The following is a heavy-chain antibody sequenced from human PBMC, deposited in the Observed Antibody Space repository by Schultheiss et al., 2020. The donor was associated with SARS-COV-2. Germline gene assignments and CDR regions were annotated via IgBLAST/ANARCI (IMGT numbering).Heavy chain of an antibody. CDR3: ARDIAAAGLLDY. V-gene: IGHV4-59*12. D-gene: IGHD6-13*01. Sequence: SETLSLTCTVSGGSISSYHLTWIRQPPGMGLEWIGHIYYTGSTNYNPSLKSRVTISVDTSKNQFSLKLSSVTAADTAVYYCARDIAAAGLLDYWGQGTLVTVSS. J-gene: IGHJ4*02. CDR1: GGSISSYH. CDR2: IYYTGST.